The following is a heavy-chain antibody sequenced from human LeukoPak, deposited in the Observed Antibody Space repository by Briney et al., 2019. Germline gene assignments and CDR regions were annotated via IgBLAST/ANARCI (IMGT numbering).Heavy chain of an antibody. D-gene: IGHD6-19*01. Sequence: PSETLSLTCTVSGGSISSSSYYWGWIRQPPGKGLEWIGSIYYSGSTYYNPSLKSRVTISVDTSKNQFSLKLSSVTAADTAVYYCARQTGGWYRTHFDYWGQGTLVTVSS. CDR1: GGSISSSSYY. CDR3: ARQTGGWYRTHFDY. CDR2: IYYSGST. V-gene: IGHV4-39*01. J-gene: IGHJ4*02.